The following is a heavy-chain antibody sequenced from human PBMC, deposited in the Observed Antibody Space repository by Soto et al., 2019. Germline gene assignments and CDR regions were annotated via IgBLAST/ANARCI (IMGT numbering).Heavy chain of an antibody. CDR3: ARRPNSSSWSDY. V-gene: IGHV3-11*01. J-gene: IGHJ4*02. CDR2: ISRSARTI. CDR1: GFTFSDYY. Sequence: QVQLVESGGGLVKPGGSMRLSCTASGFTFSDYYISWIRQAPGAGLDWISYISRSARTIYYADSVKSRFTISRDNAKYSLILYMTRLRADDTAVSSCARRPNSSSWSDYCGQGTLVPVSS. D-gene: IGHD6-13*01.